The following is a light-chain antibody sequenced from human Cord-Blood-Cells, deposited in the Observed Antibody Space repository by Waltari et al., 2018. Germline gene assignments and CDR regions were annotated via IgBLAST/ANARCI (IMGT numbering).Light chain of an antibody. CDR2: EVS. CDR1: SSDVGGYNY. J-gene: IGLJ1*01. V-gene: IGLV2-11*01. CDR3: CSYAGSYTFV. Sequence: QSALTQPRSVSGSPGQSVTISCTGTSSDVGGYNYVPWYQQHPGKAPKLMIYEVSKRTSGAPDRFSGSKSGNTASLTISGLQAEDEADYYCCSYAGSYTFVFGTGTKVTVL.